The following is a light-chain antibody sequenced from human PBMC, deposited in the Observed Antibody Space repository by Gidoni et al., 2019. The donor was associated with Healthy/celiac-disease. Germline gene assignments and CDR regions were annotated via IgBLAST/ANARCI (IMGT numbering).Light chain of an antibody. Sequence: SYELTKPSSVSVSPGQTARVTCSGDVLAKKYARWFQQKPGQAPVLVIYKDSERPSGIPERFSGSSSWTTVTLTISGAQVEDEADYYCYSAADNNPVFGGGTKLTVL. CDR2: KDS. J-gene: IGLJ3*02. CDR3: YSAADNNPV. CDR1: VLAKKY. V-gene: IGLV3-27*01.